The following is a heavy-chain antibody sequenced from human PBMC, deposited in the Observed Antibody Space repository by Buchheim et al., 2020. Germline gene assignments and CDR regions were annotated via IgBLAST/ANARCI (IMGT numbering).Heavy chain of an antibody. J-gene: IGHJ4*02. CDR2: ISYDGSNK. CDR3: ARDSAAAGLYYFDY. CDR1: GFTFSSYA. D-gene: IGHD6-13*01. Sequence: QVQLVESGGGVVQPGRSLRLSCAASGFTFSSYAMHWVRQAPGKGLGWVAVISYDGSNKYYADSVKGRFTISRDNSKNTLYLQMNSLRAEDTAVYYCARDSAAAGLYYFDYWGQGTL. V-gene: IGHV3-30*04.